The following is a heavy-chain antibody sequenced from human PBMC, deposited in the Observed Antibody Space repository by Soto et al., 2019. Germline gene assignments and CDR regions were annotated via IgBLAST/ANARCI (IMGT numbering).Heavy chain of an antibody. Sequence: QVTLKESGPVLVKPTETLTLTCTVSGFSLSNARMGVSWIRQPPGKALEWLAHIFSNDEKSYRTSLKSRLTISKDTSKSHVVLTMTNMDPVDTATYYCARIGWEPLGYYFDYWGQGTLVTVSS. CDR2: IFSNDEK. J-gene: IGHJ4*02. V-gene: IGHV2-26*01. CDR3: ARIGWEPLGYYFDY. CDR1: GFSLSNARMG. D-gene: IGHD1-26*01.